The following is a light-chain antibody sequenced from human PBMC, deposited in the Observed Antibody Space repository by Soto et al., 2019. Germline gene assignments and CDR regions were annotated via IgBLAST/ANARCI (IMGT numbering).Light chain of an antibody. J-gene: IGKJ1*01. CDR2: GAS. V-gene: IGKV3-20*01. CDR1: QSVSSTY. CDR3: QQYSVSPWT. Sequence: EIVLTQSPGTLSLSPGERATLSCRASQSVSSTYLAWYQQKPAQAPSLLISGASSRATGIPDRFSGSGSGTDFTLTISRLEPEDFAVYYCQQYSVSPWTFGQGTKVDIK.